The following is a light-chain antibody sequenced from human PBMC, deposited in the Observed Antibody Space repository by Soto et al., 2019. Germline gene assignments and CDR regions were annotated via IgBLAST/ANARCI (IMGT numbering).Light chain of an antibody. CDR2: EGS. J-gene: IGLJ2*01. CDR1: SSDVGTYNL. CDR3: SSYAGSSTSDVV. V-gene: IGLV2-23*01. Sequence: QSARTQPASVSGSPGQSITISCTGTSSDVGTYNLVSWYQQHPGKAPKLMIYEGSKRPSGVSDRFSGSKSGNTASLTISGLQAEDEADYYCSSYAGSSTSDVVFGGGTKLTVL.